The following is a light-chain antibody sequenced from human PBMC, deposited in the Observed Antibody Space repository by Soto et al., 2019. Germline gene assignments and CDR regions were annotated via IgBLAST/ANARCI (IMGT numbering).Light chain of an antibody. CDR3: QQYNNWPPIT. V-gene: IGKV3-15*01. CDR1: QSVSSSY. CDR2: DTS. J-gene: IGKJ5*01. Sequence: QPSATPSLSPGGRSTLSFQALQSVSSSYLAWYQQKPGQAPRLLIYDTSTRATGIPARFSGSGSGTEFTLTISSLQSEDFAVYYCQQYNNWPPITFGQGTRLEI.